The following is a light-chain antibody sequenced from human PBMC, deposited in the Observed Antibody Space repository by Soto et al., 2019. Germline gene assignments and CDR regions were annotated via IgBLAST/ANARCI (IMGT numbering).Light chain of an antibody. J-gene: IGLJ1*01. CDR3: VV. V-gene: IGLV2-11*01. Sequence: QSALTQPRSVSGSPGQSVTISCSGTISDVGGYNYVSWYQQHPGKAPKLMIYDVTTRPSGVPDRFSGSKSGNTASLTISGIQAEDEADYYTVVFGTGTKLTVL. CDR2: DVT. CDR1: ISDVGGYNY.